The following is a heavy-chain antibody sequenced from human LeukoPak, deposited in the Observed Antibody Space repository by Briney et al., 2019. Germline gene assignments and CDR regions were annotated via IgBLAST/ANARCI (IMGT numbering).Heavy chain of an antibody. J-gene: IGHJ4*02. CDR1: GFTFSDYY. CDR3: ARPFHEPYYDILTGRNPGDY. Sequence: GGSLRLSCAASGFTFSDYYMSWIRQAPGKGLEWVSYISSSGSTIYYADSVKGRFTISRDNAKNSLYLQMNSLRAEDTAVYYCARPFHEPYYDILTGRNPGDYWGQGTLVTVSS. V-gene: IGHV3-11*01. D-gene: IGHD3-9*01. CDR2: ISSSGSTI.